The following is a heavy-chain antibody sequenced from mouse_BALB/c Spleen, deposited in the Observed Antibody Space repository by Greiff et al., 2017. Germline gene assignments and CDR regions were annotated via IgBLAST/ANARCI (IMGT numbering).Heavy chain of an antibody. V-gene: IGHV3-6*02. CDR2: ISYDGSN. J-gene: IGHJ2*01. Sequence: DVKLQESGPGLVKPSQSLSLTCSVTGYSITSGYYWNWIRQFPGNKLEWMGYISYDGSNNYNPSLKNRISITRDTSKNQFFLKLNSVTTEDTATYYCARGGLRRGYFDYWGQGTTLTVSS. D-gene: IGHD2-4*01. CDR1: GYSITSGYY. CDR3: ARGGLRRGYFDY.